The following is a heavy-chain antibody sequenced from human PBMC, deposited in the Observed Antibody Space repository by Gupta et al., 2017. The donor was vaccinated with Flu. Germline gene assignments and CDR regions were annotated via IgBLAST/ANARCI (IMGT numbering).Heavy chain of an antibody. CDR3: ARRGMSTVALYYYYGLDV. J-gene: IGHJ6*02. CDR1: GGTFSTFSSYA. Sequence: QVQLVQSGAEVRKPGSSVKISCPASGGTFSTFSSYAISWVRQAPGQGLEWMGGIIPIFRTPNYAQKFQGRVTITADDSTATAYMELSGLRSEDTAVYYCARRGMSTVALYYYYGLDVWGQGTTVTVSS. V-gene: IGHV1-69*01. D-gene: IGHD4-11*01. CDR2: IIPIFRTP.